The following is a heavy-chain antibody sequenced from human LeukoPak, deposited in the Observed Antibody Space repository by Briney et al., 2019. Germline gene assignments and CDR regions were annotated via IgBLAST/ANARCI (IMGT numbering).Heavy chain of an antibody. CDR3: ARDWAYGGYVGDWFDP. D-gene: IGHD4-17*01. CDR2: IYYSGST. Sequence: SQTLSLTCTVSGGSISSGGYYWSWIRQHPGKGLEWIGYIYYSGSTYYNPSLKSRVTISVDTSKNQFSLKLSSVTAADTAVYYCARDWAYGGYVGDWFDPWGQGTLVTVSS. V-gene: IGHV4-31*03. CDR1: GGSISSGGYY. J-gene: IGHJ5*02.